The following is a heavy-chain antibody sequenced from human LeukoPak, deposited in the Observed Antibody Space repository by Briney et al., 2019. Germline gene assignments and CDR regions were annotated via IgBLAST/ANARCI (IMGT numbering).Heavy chain of an antibody. Sequence: GGSLRLSCAASGFTVSSNYMSWVRQAPGKGLEWVSVIYSGGSTYYADSVKGRFTISRDNSKNTLYLQMGSLRAEDMAVYYCARSYYYDSSGYLDAFDIWGQGTMVTVSS. CDR1: GFTVSSNY. CDR3: ARSYYYDSSGYLDAFDI. CDR2: IYSGGST. D-gene: IGHD3-22*01. J-gene: IGHJ3*02. V-gene: IGHV3-53*05.